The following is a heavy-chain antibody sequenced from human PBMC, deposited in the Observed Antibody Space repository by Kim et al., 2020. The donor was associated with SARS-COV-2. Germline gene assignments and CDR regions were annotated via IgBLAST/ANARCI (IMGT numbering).Heavy chain of an antibody. V-gene: IGHV3-9*01. CDR1: GFSFGDFA. D-gene: IGHD6-19*01. Sequence: GGSLRLPCATSGFSFGDFALHWVRQAPGKGLEWVAGINWNSREIAYADSVKGRVTISRDDATKSLYLDMKSLGPEDTALYYCAKDRGRLGYYYGMDAWG. CDR3: AKDRGRLGYYYGMDA. J-gene: IGHJ6*01. CDR2: INWNSREI.